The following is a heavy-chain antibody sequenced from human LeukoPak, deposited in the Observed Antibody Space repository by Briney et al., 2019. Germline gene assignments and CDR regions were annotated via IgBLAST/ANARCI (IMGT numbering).Heavy chain of an antibody. CDR1: GGSITNNY. Sequence: PSETLSLTCSVSGGSITNNYWSWIRKPAGKGLEWIGRIHTTGSVNYDLSLKGRITMSIDRSNNRFSLNLTSVTAADTAVYYCARQGYVCGDSASFYEFWYFDIWGRGTPVTVSS. J-gene: IGHJ2*01. CDR3: ARQGYVCGDSASFYEFWYFDI. D-gene: IGHD2-21*02. CDR2: IHTTGSV. V-gene: IGHV4-4*07.